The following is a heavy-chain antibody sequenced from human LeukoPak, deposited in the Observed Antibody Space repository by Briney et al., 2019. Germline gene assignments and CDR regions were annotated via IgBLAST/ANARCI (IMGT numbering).Heavy chain of an antibody. CDR3: ARLLSSGSYFYFDY. D-gene: IGHD1-26*01. CDR1: GGTFSSYA. CDR2: IIPIFGTA. Sequence: SVKVSCKASGGTFSSYAISWVRQTPGQGLEWMGGIIPIFGTANYAQKFQGRVTITADESTSTAYMELSSLRSEDTAVYYCARLLSSGSYFYFDYWGQGTLVTVSS. V-gene: IGHV1-69*13. J-gene: IGHJ4*02.